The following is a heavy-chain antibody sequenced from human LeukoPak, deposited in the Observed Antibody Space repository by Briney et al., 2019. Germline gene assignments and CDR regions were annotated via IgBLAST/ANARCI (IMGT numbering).Heavy chain of an antibody. V-gene: IGHV4-59*01. CDR3: AREHRSAWKDSSLDY. CDR2: IYYSGRT. Sequence: SETLSLTCTVSGGSISIYYWSWIRQPPGKGLEWIGYIYYSGRTNYNPSLKSRVTISIDTSKNHFSLKPNSVTAADTAVYYCAREHRSAWKDSSLDYWGQGTLVSVSS. J-gene: IGHJ4*02. CDR1: GGSISIYY. D-gene: IGHD1-1*01.